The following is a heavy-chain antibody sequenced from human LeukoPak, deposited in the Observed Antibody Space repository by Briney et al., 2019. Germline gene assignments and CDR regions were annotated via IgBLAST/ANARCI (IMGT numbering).Heavy chain of an antibody. V-gene: IGHV3-7*01. CDR1: GFTFSSYA. CDR2: IKQDGSEK. J-gene: IGHJ3*02. CDR3: ARGALDYYGSGSYYMFAFDI. D-gene: IGHD3-10*01. Sequence: GGSLRLSCAASGFTFSSYAMSWVRQAPGKGLEWVANIKQDGSEKYYVDSVKGRFTISRDNAKNSLYLQMNSLRAEDTAVYYCARGALDYYGSGSYYMFAFDIWGQGTMVTVSS.